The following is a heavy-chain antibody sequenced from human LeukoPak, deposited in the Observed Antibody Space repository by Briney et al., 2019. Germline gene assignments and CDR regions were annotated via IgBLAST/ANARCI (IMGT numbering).Heavy chain of an antibody. J-gene: IGHJ5*02. CDR2: INHSGST. V-gene: IGHV4-34*01. Sequence: PSETLSLTCAVYGGSFSGYYWSWIRQPPGKGLEWIGEINHSGSTNYNPSLKSRVTISVDTSRNQFFLNLTSVTAADTAVYYCARGPAAVHPWGQGTLVTVSS. CDR1: GGSFSGYY. D-gene: IGHD6-13*01. CDR3: ARGPAAVHP.